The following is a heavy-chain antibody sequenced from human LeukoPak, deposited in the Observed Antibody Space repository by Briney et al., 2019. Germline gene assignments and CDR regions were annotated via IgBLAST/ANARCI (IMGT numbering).Heavy chain of an antibody. CDR2: ITSSSSDI. CDR1: GFTFSSYS. CDR3: AAIAAAFP. V-gene: IGHV3-21*06. J-gene: IGHJ5*02. Sequence: GGSLRLSCAAFGFTFSSYSMNWVRQAPGKGLERVSSITSSSSDIYYADSVKGRFTISRDNAKNSLYLQMNSLRVEDTAVYYCAAIAAAFPWGQGTLVTVSS. D-gene: IGHD6-13*01.